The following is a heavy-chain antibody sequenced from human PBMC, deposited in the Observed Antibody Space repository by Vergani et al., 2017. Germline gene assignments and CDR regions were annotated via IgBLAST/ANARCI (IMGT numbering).Heavy chain of an antibody. V-gene: IGHV3-9*01. J-gene: IGHJ4*02. D-gene: IGHD4-17*01. CDR3: ARDVPTTDY. CDR2: ISWNSGSI. CDR1: GFTFDDYA. Sequence: EVQLVESGGGLVQPGRSLRLSCAASGFTFDDYAMHWVRQAPGKGLEWVSGISWNSGSIGYADSVKGRFTISRDNAKNSLYLQMNSLRAEDTALYYCARDVPTTDYWGQGTLVTVSS.